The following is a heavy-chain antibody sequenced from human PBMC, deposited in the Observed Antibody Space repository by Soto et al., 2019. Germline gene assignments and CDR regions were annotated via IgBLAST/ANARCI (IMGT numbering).Heavy chain of an antibody. D-gene: IGHD1-20*01. V-gene: IGHV4-34*01. J-gene: IGHJ5*02. CDR1: GGSLSDYY. Sequence: QVQLQQWGAGLLKPSETLSLTCAVYGGSLSDYYWNWLRQPPGKGLEWIGEGNHRGSSSYNPSLKSRVDISVDTAMTQFSLKLRSVTAADTAVYYCARYQWNPGAFDPWGPGTQVIVSS. CDR3: ARYQWNPGAFDP. CDR2: GNHRGSS.